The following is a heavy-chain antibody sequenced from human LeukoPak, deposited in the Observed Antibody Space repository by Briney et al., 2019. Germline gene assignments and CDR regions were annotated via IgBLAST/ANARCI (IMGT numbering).Heavy chain of an antibody. V-gene: IGHV3-73*01. Sequence: GGSLRLSCAASGFTFSGSAMHWVRQASGKGLEWVGRIRSKANSYATAYAASVKGRFTISRDDSKNTAYLQMNSLKTEDTAVYYCVPGIAVAGTSFDYWGQGTLVTVSS. D-gene: IGHD6-19*01. J-gene: IGHJ4*02. CDR3: VPGIAVAGTSFDY. CDR2: IRSKANSYAT. CDR1: GFTFSGSA.